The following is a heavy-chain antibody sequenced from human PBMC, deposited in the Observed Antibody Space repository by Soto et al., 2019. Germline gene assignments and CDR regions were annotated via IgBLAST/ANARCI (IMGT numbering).Heavy chain of an antibody. D-gene: IGHD3-22*01. V-gene: IGHV1-69*13. J-gene: IGHJ3*02. CDR3: ASQYYYDSSGYALDAFDI. CDR2: IIPIFGTA. Sequence: SVKVSCKASGGTFSSYAISWVRQAPGQGLEWMGGIIPIFGTANYAQKFQGRVTITADESTSTAYMELSSLRSEDTAVYYCASQYYYDSSGYALDAFDIWGQGTMVTVSS. CDR1: GGTFSSYA.